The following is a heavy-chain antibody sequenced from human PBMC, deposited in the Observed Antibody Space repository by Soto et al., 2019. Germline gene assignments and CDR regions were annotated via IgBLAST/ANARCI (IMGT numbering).Heavy chain of an antibody. V-gene: IGHV3-48*03. Sequence: PGGSLRLSCAASGFTFSRFELHWVRQAPGKGLEWISYISSSGSTAYYASSVEGRFTISKDNANNSVYLQMDSLRAEDTALYYCTRAAWFPYLSFYWGQGALVTVSS. J-gene: IGHJ4*02. CDR2: ISSSGSTA. CDR3: TRAAWFPYLSFY. CDR1: GFTFSRFE. D-gene: IGHD3-10*01.